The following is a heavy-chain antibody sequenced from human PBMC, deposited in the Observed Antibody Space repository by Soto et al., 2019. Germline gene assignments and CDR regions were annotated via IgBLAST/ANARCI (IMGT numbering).Heavy chain of an antibody. D-gene: IGHD5-18*01. CDR1: GFTFSTHG. CDR2: ISYDGTNK. J-gene: IGHJ4*02. Sequence: PGGSLRLSCAASGFTFSTHGMHWVRQAPGKWLEWVSFISYDGTNKYYADSVKGRFTISRDNSKNTLYLQMNSLRAEDTAVYYCAKDLGYSYASFFDYWGQGTLVTVSS. CDR3: AKDLGYSYASFFDY. V-gene: IGHV3-30*18.